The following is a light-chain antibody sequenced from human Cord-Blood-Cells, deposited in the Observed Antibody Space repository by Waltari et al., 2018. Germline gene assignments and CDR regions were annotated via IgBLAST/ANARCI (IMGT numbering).Light chain of an antibody. V-gene: IGKV3-20*01. CDR1: QSVRSSY. CDR3: QQYGSSPPMYT. CDR2: GAS. J-gene: IGKJ2*01. Sequence: EIVLTQSPATLSLSPGERATLSCRASQSVRSSYLAWYQQEPGKAPRLLIYGASSRATGIPDRFSGSGSGTDFTLTISRLEPEDFAVYYCQQYGSSPPMYTFGQGTKLEIK.